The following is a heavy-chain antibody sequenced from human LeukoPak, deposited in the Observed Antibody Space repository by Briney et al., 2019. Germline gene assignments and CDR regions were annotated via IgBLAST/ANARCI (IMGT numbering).Heavy chain of an antibody. CDR2: IHDTGST. V-gene: IGHV4-59*11. Sequence: SETLSLTCSVSGGSLSSHYWSWIRQPPGKGLELIGHIHDTGSTFYNPSLRGRVTISLDTSNTQFSLKLTSMTAADTAVYYCAIFSSGCSTSSCYLTYWGQGTLVTVS. CDR1: GGSLSSHY. CDR3: AIFSSGCSTSSCYLTY. D-gene: IGHD2-2*01. J-gene: IGHJ4*02.